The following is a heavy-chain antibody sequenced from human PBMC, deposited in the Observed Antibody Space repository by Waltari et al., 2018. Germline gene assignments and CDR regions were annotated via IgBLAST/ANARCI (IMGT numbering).Heavy chain of an antibody. V-gene: IGHV3-30*03. J-gene: IGHJ4*02. CDR2: ISYDGSNK. Sequence: QVQLVESGGCVVQPGRSLRLSCAASGFPFIRYGMHWVLQAPGKGLEWVAVISYDGSNKYYADSVKGRFTISRDNSKNTLYLQMNSRRAEDTAVYYCASSLSTVTKPFDDWGQGTLVTVSS. CDR1: GFPFIRYG. D-gene: IGHD4-17*01. CDR3: ASSLSTVTKPFDD.